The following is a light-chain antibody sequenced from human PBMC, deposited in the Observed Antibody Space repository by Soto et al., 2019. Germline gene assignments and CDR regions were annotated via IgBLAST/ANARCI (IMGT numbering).Light chain of an antibody. CDR3: QHYHNLPFS. V-gene: IGKV1-33*01. J-gene: IGKJ3*01. CDR2: DSS. CDR1: QDISNY. Sequence: DIQMTQSPSSLSASLGDRVTITCQASQDISNYLSWYQQKPGKAPKLLIYDSSNLQTGVPSRFSGRGSGTDFTFTISSLQPEDIATYYCQHYHNLPFSFGPGTKVDIK.